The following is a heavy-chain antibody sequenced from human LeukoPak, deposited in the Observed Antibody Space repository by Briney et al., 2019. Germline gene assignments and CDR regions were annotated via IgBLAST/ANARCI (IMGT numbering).Heavy chain of an antibody. J-gene: IGHJ6*03. CDR3: ARVDGYSSSWYAAESYYYYYMDV. V-gene: IGHV3-30*02. CDR2: IRYDGSNK. D-gene: IGHD6-13*01. CDR1: GFTFSSYG. Sequence: GGSLRLSCAASGFTFSSYGMHWVRQAPGKGLEWVAFIRYDGSNKYYADSVKGRFTISRDNSKNTLYLQMNSLRAEDTAVYYCARVDGYSSSWYAAESYYYYYMDVWGKGTTVTISS.